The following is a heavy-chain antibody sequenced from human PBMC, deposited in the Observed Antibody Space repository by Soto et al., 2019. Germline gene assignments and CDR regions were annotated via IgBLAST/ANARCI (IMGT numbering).Heavy chain of an antibody. V-gene: IGHV3-33*01. Sequence: GGSLRLSCAPSGFTFSTYGMHWVLQTPGKGLAWVAVIWYDGSNQYYADSVKGRFTISRDTSKNVLSLQLNCPSAEDPAVYYCSRDLGASRYASAHFDYCRPRPPVT. CDR1: GFTFSTYG. D-gene: IGHD3-10*01. CDR2: IWYDGSNQ. CDR3: SRDLGASRYASAHFDY. J-gene: IGHJ4*02.